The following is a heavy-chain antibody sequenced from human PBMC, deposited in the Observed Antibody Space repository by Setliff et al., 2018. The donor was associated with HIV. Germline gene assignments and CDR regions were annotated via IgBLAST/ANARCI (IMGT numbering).Heavy chain of an antibody. CDR2: IWTSSRI. CDR3: ARFVHSSGWYSSSYYYYMDV. D-gene: IGHD3-22*01. CDR1: GFTFSSYS. Sequence: GGSLRLSCAASGFTFSSYSMNWVRQAPGKGLEWFSNIWTSSRISYGASVKGRFTIPRDNAKNSLYLQMNSLGAEDTAVYYCARFVHSSGWYSSSYYYYMDVWGKGTTVTVSS. V-gene: IGHV3-48*04. J-gene: IGHJ6*03.